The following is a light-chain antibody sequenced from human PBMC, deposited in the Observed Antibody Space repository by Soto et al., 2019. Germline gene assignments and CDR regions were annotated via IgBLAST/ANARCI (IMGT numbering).Light chain of an antibody. CDR3: SSYAGSNNYV. CDR2: DVS. CDR1: SSDIGDSNS. J-gene: IGLJ1*01. Sequence: QSALTQPASASGSPGQSVTISCTGTSSDIGDSNSVSWYQQHPGKAPKLMIYDVSKRPSGVPDRFSGSKSGNTASLTVSGLQAEDEADYYCSSYAGSNNYVFGTGTKVTVL. V-gene: IGLV2-8*01.